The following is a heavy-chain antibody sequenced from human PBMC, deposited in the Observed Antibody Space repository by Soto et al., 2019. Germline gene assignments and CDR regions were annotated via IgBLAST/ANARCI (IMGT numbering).Heavy chain of an antibody. CDR2: IYYSGST. D-gene: IGHD3-10*01. Sequence: SETLSLTCTVSGGSISSYCWSWSRQPPGKGLGWIGYIYYSGSTNYNPSLKSRVTISVDTSKNQFSLKLSSVTAADTAVYYCARFSGTMVRGVFWDYYGMDVWGQGTTVTVSS. V-gene: IGHV4-59*01. CDR3: ARFSGTMVRGVFWDYYGMDV. CDR1: GGSISSYC. J-gene: IGHJ6*02.